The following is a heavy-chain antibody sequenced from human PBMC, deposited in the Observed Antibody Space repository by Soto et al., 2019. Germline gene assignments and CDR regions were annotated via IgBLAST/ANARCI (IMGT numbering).Heavy chain of an antibody. CDR2: FDPEDGET. V-gene: IGHV1-24*01. CDR3: ATDLVRGTSRYYYYYGMDV. CDR1: GYTLTELS. J-gene: IGHJ6*02. Sequence: ASVKVSCKVSGYTLTELSMHWVRQAPGKGLDWMGGFDPEDGETIYAQKFQGRVTMTEDTSTDTAYMELSSLRSEDTAVYYCATDLVRGTSRYYYYYGMDVWGQGTTVTVSS. D-gene: IGHD3-16*01.